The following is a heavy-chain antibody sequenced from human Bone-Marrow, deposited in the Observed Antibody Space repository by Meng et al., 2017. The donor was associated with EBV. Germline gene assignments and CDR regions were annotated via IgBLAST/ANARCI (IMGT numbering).Heavy chain of an antibody. Sequence: QVQVVQSGAEVKKPGASVKVSCKASVYTFTSYYMHWVRQAPGQGLEWMGWINTNTGNPTYAQGFTGRFVFSLDTSVSTAYLQISSLKAEDTAVYYCARQHYSGSLLIDYWGQGTLVTVSS. CDR2: INTNTGNP. D-gene: IGHD1-26*01. V-gene: IGHV7-4-1*02. J-gene: IGHJ4*02. CDR3: ARQHYSGSLLIDY. CDR1: VYTFTSYY.